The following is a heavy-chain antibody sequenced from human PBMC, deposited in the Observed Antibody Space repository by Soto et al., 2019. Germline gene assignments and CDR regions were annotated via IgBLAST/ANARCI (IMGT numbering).Heavy chain of an antibody. CDR3: ARDRLGGITMVRVFYYYGMDV. V-gene: IGHV3-48*02. J-gene: IGHJ6*02. CDR2: ISSSSSTI. D-gene: IGHD3-10*01. CDR1: GFTFSSYS. Sequence: PGGSLRLSCAASGFTFSSYSMNWVRQAPGKGLEWVSYISSSSSTIYYADSVKGRFTISRDNAKNSLYLQMNSLRDEDTAVYYCARDRLGGITMVRVFYYYGMDVWGQGTTVTVSS.